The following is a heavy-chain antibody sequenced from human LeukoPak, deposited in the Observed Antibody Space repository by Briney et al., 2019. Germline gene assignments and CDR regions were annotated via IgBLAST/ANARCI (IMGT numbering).Heavy chain of an antibody. CDR1: GYTFTGYY. D-gene: IGHD1-26*01. CDR2: INPNSGGT. CDR3: ARDTFEGATTGGSHH. V-gene: IGHV1-2*02. Sequence: ASVKVSCKASGYTFTGYYMHWVRQAPGQGLEWMGWINPNSGGTNYAQKFQGRVTMTRDTSISTAYMELSRLGSDDTAVYYCARDTFEGATTGGSHHWGQGTLVTVSS. J-gene: IGHJ5*02.